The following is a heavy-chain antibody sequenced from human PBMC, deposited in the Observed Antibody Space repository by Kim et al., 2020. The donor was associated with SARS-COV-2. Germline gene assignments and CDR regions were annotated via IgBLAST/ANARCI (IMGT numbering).Heavy chain of an antibody. V-gene: IGHV3-74*01. CDR3: ARAGDHDISSYYGYFHL. Sequence: SVKGRFTISSDTAKNTLYLQMNSLRPEDTAVYYYARAGDHDISSYYGYFHLWGQGALVTVSS. J-gene: IGHJ1*01. D-gene: IGHD3-22*01.